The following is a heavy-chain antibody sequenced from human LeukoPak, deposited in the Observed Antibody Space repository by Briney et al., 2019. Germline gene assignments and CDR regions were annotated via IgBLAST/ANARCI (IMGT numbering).Heavy chain of an antibody. CDR1: GFTFSSYA. CDR3: AKDLNWNDAFDI. J-gene: IGHJ3*02. V-gene: IGHV3-23*01. D-gene: IGHD1-20*01. Sequence: PGGSLRLSCAASGFTFSSYAMSWVRQAPGKGLEWVSAISGSGGSTYYADSVKGRFTISGDNSKNTLYLQMNSLRAEDTAVYYCAKDLNWNDAFDIWGQGTMVTVSS. CDR2: ISGSGGST.